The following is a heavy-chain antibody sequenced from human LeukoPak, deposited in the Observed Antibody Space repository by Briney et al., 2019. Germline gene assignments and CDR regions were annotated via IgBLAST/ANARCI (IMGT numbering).Heavy chain of an antibody. CDR2: INHSGST. J-gene: IGHJ4*02. Sequence: SETLSLTCAVYGGSFSGYYWSWIRQPPGKGLEWIGEINHSGSTNYNPSLTSRVTISVDTSKNQFSLKVTSMTAADAAVYYCARATPFSRYYFDHWGQGSLVTVSS. V-gene: IGHV4-34*01. D-gene: IGHD3-3*02. CDR1: GGSFSGYY. CDR3: ARATPFSRYYFDH.